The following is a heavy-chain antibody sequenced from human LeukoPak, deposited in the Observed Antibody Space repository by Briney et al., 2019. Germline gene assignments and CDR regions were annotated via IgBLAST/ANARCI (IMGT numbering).Heavy chain of an antibody. CDR2: ISGSGGST. CDR1: GFTFSSYA. J-gene: IGHJ4*02. D-gene: IGHD6-19*01. Sequence: GGSLRLSCAASGFTFSSYAMSWVRQAPGKGLEWVSAISGSGGSTYYADSVKGRFTISRDYSKNTLYLQMNSLRAEDTAVYYCAKDIPQSSGWYDQGETWGQGTLVTVSS. V-gene: IGHV3-23*01. CDR3: AKDIPQSSGWYDQGET.